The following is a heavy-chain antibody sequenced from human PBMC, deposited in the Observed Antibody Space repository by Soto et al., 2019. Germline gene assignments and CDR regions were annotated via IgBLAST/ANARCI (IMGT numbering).Heavy chain of an antibody. CDR1: GFSFSISP. V-gene: IGHV3-30-3*01. D-gene: IGHD7-27*01. Sequence: QVQLVESGGGVVQPGRSLRLSCAASGFSFSISPMHWVRQAPGKGPEWVALISYDGTNKFYADSVKGRFTISRDNSKSTLYSQVDSLRPEDAPVYYCARDPKTSGGQHWAFNYFDSWGQGTLVTVSS. J-gene: IGHJ4*02. CDR2: ISYDGTNK. CDR3: ARDPKTSGGQHWAFNYFDS.